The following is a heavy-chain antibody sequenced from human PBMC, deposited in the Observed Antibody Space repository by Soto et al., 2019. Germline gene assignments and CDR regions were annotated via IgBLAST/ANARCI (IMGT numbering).Heavy chain of an antibody. CDR2: ISPDSTFI. D-gene: IGHD3-10*01. J-gene: IGHJ4*02. CDR1: GFAFSSGG. CDR3: AYFQTVGVSPFEY. V-gene: IGHV3-21*01. Sequence: PGGSLRLSCTASGFAFSSGGMSWVRQAPGKGLDWVSSISPDSTFIPQADSVKGRFTISRDNAKSSPYLQMNSLRVEDTAVYYCAYFQTVGVSPFEYWGRGTLVTVSS.